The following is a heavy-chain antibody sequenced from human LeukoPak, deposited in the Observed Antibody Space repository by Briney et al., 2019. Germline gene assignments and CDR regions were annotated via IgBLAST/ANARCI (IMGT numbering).Heavy chain of an antibody. CDR3: ASGGHCSSTSCYIRGSFDF. CDR1: GFTFSSYG. D-gene: IGHD2-2*02. Sequence: GGSLRLSCAASGFTFSSYGMTWVRQAPGKGLEWVSYISSSSSTIYYADSVKGRFTISRDNAKNSLYLQMNSLRAEDTAVYYCASGGHCSSTSCYIRGSFDFWGQGTKVTVSS. V-gene: IGHV3-48*04. CDR2: ISSSSSTI. J-gene: IGHJ3*01.